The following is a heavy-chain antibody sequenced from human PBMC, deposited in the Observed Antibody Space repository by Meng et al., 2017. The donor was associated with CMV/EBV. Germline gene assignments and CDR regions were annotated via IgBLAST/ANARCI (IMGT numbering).Heavy chain of an antibody. D-gene: IGHD4-17*01. V-gene: IGHV4-34*01. J-gene: IGHJ4*02. CDR2: INHSGST. CDR3: ARVPTVTTTAYFDY. Sequence: SETLSLTCAVYGGSFSGYYWSWIRQPPGKGLEWIGEINHSGSTNYNPSLKSRVTISVDTFKNQFSLKLSSVTAADTAVYYCARVPTVTTTAYFDYWGQGTLVTVSS. CDR1: GGSFSGYY.